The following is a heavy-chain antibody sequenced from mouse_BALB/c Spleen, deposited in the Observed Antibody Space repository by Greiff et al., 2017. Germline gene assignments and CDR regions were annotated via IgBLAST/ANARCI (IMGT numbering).Heavy chain of an antibody. CDR2: IYPSDSYT. V-gene: IGHV1-69*02. J-gene: IGHJ4*01. CDR3: TSLYGGYYYAMDY. CDR1: GYTFTSYW. D-gene: IGHD1-1*02. Sequence: QVQLQQPGAELVRPGASVKLSCKASGYTFTSYWINWVKQRPGQGLEWIGNIYPSDSYTNYNQKFKDKATLTVDKSSSTAYMQLSSPTSEDSAVYYCTSLYGGYYYAMDYWGQGTSVTVSS.